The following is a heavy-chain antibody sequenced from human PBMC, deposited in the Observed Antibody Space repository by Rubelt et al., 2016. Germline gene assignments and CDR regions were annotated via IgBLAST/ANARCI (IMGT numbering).Heavy chain of an antibody. CDR1: GGSISSSSYY. D-gene: IGHD1-7*01. J-gene: IGHJ4*02. CDR3: ARHRPGVNWNFLDY. Sequence: QLQLQESGPGLVKPSETLSLTCTVSGGSISSSSYYWGWIRQPPGKGLEWIGSIYYSGSTYYNPSLMSRVTISVETSKNQFSLKLSSVTAADTAVYYWARHRPGVNWNFLDYWGQGTLVTVSS. CDR2: IYYSGST. V-gene: IGHV4-39*01.